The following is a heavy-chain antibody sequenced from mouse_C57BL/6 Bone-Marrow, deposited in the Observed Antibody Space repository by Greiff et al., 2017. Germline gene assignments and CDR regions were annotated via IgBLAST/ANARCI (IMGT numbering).Heavy chain of an antibody. V-gene: IGHV1-55*01. J-gene: IGHJ2*01. CDR2: IYPGSGST. Sequence: QVQLQQPGAELVKPGASVKMSCKASGYTFTSSWITWVKQRPGQGLEWIGDIYPGSGSTNYNEKFKSKATLTVDTSSSTAYMQLSSLTSEDSAVYYCARDYGSSYEGFDYWGQGTTLTVSS. D-gene: IGHD1-1*01. CDR3: ARDYGSSYEGFDY. CDR1: GYTFTSSW.